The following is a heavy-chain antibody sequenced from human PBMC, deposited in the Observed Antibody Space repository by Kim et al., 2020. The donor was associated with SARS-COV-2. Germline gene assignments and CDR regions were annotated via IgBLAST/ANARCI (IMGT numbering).Heavy chain of an antibody. J-gene: IGHJ6*02. CDR1: GFTFSSYG. D-gene: IGHD6-6*01. CDR2: IWYDGSNK. V-gene: IGHV3-33*01. Sequence: WGSLILSCAASGFTFSSYGMHWVRQAPGKGLEWVAVIWYDGSNKYYADSVKGRFTISRDNSKNTLYLQMNSLRAEDTAVYYCARAPTSSSPSSYYYGMDVWGQGTTITVSS. CDR3: ARAPTSSSPSSYYYGMDV.